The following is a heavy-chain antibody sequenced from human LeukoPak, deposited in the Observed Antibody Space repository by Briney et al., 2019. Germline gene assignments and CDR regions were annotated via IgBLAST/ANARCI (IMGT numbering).Heavy chain of an antibody. Sequence: GGSLRLSCVASGLNFDDSAMHWVGQGPGNGLEWVSLISADGGSTFSADSVKGRFSISRDNSKNSLYLQMNSLRSEDTAMYYCAKESGKFDYWGQGTLVAVSS. CDR1: GLNFDDSA. J-gene: IGHJ4*02. V-gene: IGHV3-43*02. CDR2: ISADGGST. CDR3: AKESGKFDY.